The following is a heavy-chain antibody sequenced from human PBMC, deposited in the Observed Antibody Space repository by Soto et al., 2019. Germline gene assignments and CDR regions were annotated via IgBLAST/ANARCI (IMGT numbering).Heavy chain of an antibody. J-gene: IGHJ4*02. CDR1: GGTFSNDI. V-gene: IGHV1-69*08. CDR3: ARDSPIGSTFSGYDAIDY. CDR2: IIPLLDVA. D-gene: IGHD5-12*01. Sequence: QVQLVQSGAEVKKPGSSVKVSCKTSGGTFSNDIITWVRQAPGQGLEWMGRIIPLLDVADYAQKFQGRVTITADKSTGTVYMELNSLRSEYTAVYYCARDSPIGSTFSGYDAIDYWGQGTLVTVSS.